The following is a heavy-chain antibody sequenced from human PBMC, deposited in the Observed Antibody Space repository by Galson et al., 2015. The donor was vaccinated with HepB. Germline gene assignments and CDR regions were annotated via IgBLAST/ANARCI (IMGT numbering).Heavy chain of an antibody. CDR2: IYYTGSS. D-gene: IGHD4-23*01. CDR3: ARGGDYGGNPRGRFDL. CDR1: GGSLGSYY. J-gene: IGHJ5*02. V-gene: IGHV4-59*01. Sequence: ETLSLTCSVSGGSLGSYYWSWIRQIPGKGLEWIGYIYYTGSSHYNSSLKSRVTISVDTSKNQFSLRLSSVTAADTAEYYCARGGDYGGNPRGRFDLWGQGTLVIVSS.